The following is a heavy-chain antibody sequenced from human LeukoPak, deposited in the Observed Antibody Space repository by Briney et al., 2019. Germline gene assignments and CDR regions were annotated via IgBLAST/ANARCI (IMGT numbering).Heavy chain of an antibody. CDR1: GFAFNTYA. CDR3: AREIFASGSYPDF. J-gene: IGHJ4*02. Sequence: GGSLRLSCAASGFAFNTYAMHWVRQAPGQGLEWVALIWHDGSHKFYSNSVRGQFTISRDNSKNTVSLQMNNLRPEDTAVYYCAREIFASGSYPDFWGQGTLVTVSS. V-gene: IGHV3-33*01. D-gene: IGHD3-10*01. CDR2: IWHDGSHK.